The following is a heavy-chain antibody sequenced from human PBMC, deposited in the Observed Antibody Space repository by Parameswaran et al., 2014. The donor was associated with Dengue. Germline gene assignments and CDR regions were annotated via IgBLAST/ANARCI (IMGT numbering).Heavy chain of an antibody. CDR2: IYWDDDK. V-gene: IGHV2-5*08. Sequence: RWIRQPPGKALEWLALIYWDDDKRYSPSLKSRLTITKDTSKNQVVLTMTNMDPVDTATYYCARGYCSGGSCYGYYYYYGMDVWGQGTTVTVSS. D-gene: IGHD2-15*01. J-gene: IGHJ6*02. CDR3: ARGYCSGGSCYGYYYYYGMDV.